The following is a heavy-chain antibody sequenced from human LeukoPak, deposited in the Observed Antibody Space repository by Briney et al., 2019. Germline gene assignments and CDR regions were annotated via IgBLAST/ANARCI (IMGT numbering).Heavy chain of an antibody. V-gene: IGHV3-33*01. Sequence: PGGSLRLSCVASGFSFSTYGMHWVRQAPGEGLEWVAVIWNDGSNKYYADSVKGRFTISRDNSKNTLYLQMNSLRAEDTAAYYCARASGPFDYWGQGTQVTVSS. CDR2: IWNDGSNK. CDR3: ARASGPFDY. J-gene: IGHJ4*02. CDR1: GFSFSTYG.